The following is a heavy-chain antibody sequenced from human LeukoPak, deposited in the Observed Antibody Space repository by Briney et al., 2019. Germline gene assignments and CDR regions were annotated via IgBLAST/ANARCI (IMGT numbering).Heavy chain of an antibody. J-gene: IGHJ4*02. V-gene: IGHV3-7*04. CDR1: GFTLSSCW. Sequence: GGSLRLSCAASGFTLSSCWMSWVRQAPGKGLEWVANIKQDGSEEHYVDPVKGRFTISRDDTNSSLYLQMNSLRAEDTAVYYCARVSYGSFDYWGQGTLVTVSS. D-gene: IGHD5-18*01. CDR2: IKQDGSEE. CDR3: ARVSYGSFDY.